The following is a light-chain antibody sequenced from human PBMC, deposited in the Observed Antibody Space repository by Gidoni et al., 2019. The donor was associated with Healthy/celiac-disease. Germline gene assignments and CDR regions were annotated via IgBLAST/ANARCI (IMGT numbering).Light chain of an antibody. V-gene: IGKV3-20*01. J-gene: IGKJ1*01. CDR3: QQYGSSPWT. Sequence: DIVLTQSPGTLSLSPGERPTLSCRASPIVSSSYLAWYQQKPGQAPRLLIYGASSRATGIPDRFSGSGSGTDFTLTISRLEPEDFAVYYCQQYGSSPWTFGQGTKVEIK. CDR2: GAS. CDR1: PIVSSSY.